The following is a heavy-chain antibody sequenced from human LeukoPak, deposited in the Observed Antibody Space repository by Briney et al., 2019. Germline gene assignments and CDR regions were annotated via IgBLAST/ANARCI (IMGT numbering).Heavy chain of an antibody. V-gene: IGHV5-51*01. D-gene: IGHD5-18*01. Sequence: RGESLKISCKGSGYSFTSYWIGWVRQLPGKGLEWMGIIYPGDSDTRYSPSFQGQVTISADKSISTAYLQWSSLKASDTAMYYCARRRDERGYKEICDIWGQGTMVTVSS. CDR1: GYSFTSYW. CDR2: IYPGDSDT. J-gene: IGHJ3*02. CDR3: ARRRDERGYKEICDI.